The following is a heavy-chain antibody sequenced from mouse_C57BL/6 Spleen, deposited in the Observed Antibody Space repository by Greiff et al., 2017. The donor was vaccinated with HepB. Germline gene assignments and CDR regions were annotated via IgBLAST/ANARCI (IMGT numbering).Heavy chain of an antibody. Sequence: VQLQQSGAELVKPGASVKISCKASGYAFSSYWMNWVKQRPGKGLEWIGQIYPGDGDTNYNGKFKGKATLTADKSSSTAYMQLSSLTSEDSAVYFCERSSNDFYYAMDYWGQGTSVTVSS. J-gene: IGHJ4*01. D-gene: IGHD2-12*01. CDR3: ERSSNDFYYAMDY. CDR2: IYPGDGDT. CDR1: GYAFSSYW. V-gene: IGHV1-80*01.